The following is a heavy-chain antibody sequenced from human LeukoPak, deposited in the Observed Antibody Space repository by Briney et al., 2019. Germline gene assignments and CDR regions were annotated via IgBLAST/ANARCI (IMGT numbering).Heavy chain of an antibody. CDR1: GFTFSDYY. J-gene: IGHJ6*03. CDR2: ISSSGSTI. D-gene: IGHD3-3*01. CDR3: ARDLQGGNYDFWSGYRYYYYYYMDV. V-gene: IGHV3-11*01. Sequence: GGSLRLSCAASGFTFSDYYMSWIRQAPGKGLEWVSYISSSGSTIYYADSVKGRFTISRDNAKNSLYLQMNSLRAEDTAVYYCARDLQGGNYDFWSGYRYYYYYYMDVWGKGNTVTVSS.